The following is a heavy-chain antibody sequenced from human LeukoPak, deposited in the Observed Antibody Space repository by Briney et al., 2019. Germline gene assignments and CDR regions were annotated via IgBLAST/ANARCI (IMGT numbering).Heavy chain of an antibody. CDR3: ARTDIVLRHDAFDI. CDR2: IYYSGST. J-gene: IGHJ3*02. CDR1: GGSISSYY. V-gene: IGHV4-59*01. Sequence: SETLSLTCTVSGGSISSYYWSWIRQPPGKGLEWIGHIYYSGSTNYNPSLKSRVTISVDTSKNQFSLKLSSVTAADTAVYYCARTDIVLRHDAFDIWGQGTMVAVSS. D-gene: IGHD2-8*02.